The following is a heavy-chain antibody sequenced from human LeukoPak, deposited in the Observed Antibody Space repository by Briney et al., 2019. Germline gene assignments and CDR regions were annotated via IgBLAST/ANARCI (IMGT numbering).Heavy chain of an antibody. Sequence: PSETLSLTCTVSGGSISSYYWSWIRQPPGKGLEWIGYIYYSGSTDYNPSLKSRVTISVDTSKNQFSLKLSSVTAADTAVYYCARGYGSGSYYAYYYGMDVWGQGTTVTVSS. D-gene: IGHD3-10*01. CDR2: IYYSGST. CDR1: GGSISSYY. J-gene: IGHJ6*02. CDR3: ARGYGSGSYYAYYYGMDV. V-gene: IGHV4-59*01.